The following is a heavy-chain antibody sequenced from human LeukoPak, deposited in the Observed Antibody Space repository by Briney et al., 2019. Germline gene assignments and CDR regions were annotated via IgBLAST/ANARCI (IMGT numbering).Heavy chain of an antibody. J-gene: IGHJ4*02. CDR1: GFTFSSYG. D-gene: IGHD6-13*01. CDR3: AKEADSSSWSPPGYFDY. CDR2: ISYDGSNK. V-gene: IGHV3-30*18. Sequence: PGRSLRLSCAASGFTFSSYGMHWVRQAPGKGLEWVAVISYDGSNKYYADSVKGRFTISRDNSKNTLYLQMNSLRAEDTAVYYCAKEADSSSWSPPGYFDYWGQGTLVTVSS.